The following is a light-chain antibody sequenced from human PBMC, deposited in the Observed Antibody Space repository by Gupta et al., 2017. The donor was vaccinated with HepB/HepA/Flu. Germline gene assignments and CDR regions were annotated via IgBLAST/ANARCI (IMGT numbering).Light chain of an antibody. Sequence: DIQMTQSPSSLSASVGDRVTITCRASQSISSYLNWYQQKPGKAPKLLIYAASSWQSGVQSRFSGSGCGKDLTLTISSRQQEDFAAYYCQESDSNPRYTFGQGTXLEIK. J-gene: IGKJ2*01. CDR2: AAS. CDR3: QESDSNPRYT. CDR1: QSISSY. V-gene: IGKV1-39*01.